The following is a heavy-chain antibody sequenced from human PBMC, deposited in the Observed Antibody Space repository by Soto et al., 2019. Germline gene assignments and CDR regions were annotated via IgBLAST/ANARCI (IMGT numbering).Heavy chain of an antibody. Sequence: GGSLRLSCAASGFTFSSYGMHWVRQAPGKGLEWVAVIWYDGSNKYYADSVKGRFTISRDNSKNTLYLQMNNLRAEDTAVYYCARAAGGVVAATHGFPVDYFDYWGQGTLVTVSS. V-gene: IGHV3-33*01. J-gene: IGHJ4*02. CDR2: IWYDGSNK. D-gene: IGHD2-15*01. CDR1: GFTFSSYG. CDR3: ARAAGGVVAATHGFPVDYFDY.